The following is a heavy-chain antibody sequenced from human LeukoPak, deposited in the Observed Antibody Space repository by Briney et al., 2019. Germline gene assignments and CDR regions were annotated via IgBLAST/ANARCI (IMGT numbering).Heavy chain of an antibody. D-gene: IGHD3-10*01. CDR1: GGSISGYY. CDR2: MSTSGNS. CDR3: ARDSYYYGYYYYMDV. J-gene: IGHJ6*03. Sequence: SETLSLTCTVSGGSISGYYWSWIRQPAGKGLEWIGRMSTSGNSNYIPSLVSRVTMSVDTSKNQFSLNLSSVTAADTAVYYCARDSYYYGYYYYMDVWGKGTTVTVSS. V-gene: IGHV4-4*07.